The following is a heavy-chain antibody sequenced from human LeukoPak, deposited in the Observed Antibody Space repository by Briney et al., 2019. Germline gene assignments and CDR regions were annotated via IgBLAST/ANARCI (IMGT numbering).Heavy chain of an antibody. Sequence: PSETRSLTCTVSGGSISSYYWSWIRQPPGKGLEWIGYIYYSGSTNYNPSLKSRVTISVDTSKNQFSLKLSSVTAADTAVYYCARLGSSGWYQGAFDIWGQGTMVTVSS. CDR1: GGSISSYY. J-gene: IGHJ3*02. V-gene: IGHV4-59*08. D-gene: IGHD6-19*01. CDR3: ARLGSSGWYQGAFDI. CDR2: IYYSGST.